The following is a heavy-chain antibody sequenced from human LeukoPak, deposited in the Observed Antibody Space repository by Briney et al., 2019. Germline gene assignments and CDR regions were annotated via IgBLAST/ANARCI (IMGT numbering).Heavy chain of an antibody. CDR2: IRCSGDAI. V-gene: IGHV3-48*02. D-gene: IGHD3-3*01. CDR1: GFTFSRYT. CDR3: ARETEALDF. J-gene: IGHJ4*02. Sequence: GGSLRLSCAASGFTFSRYTMNWVRQAPGKGLEWVSYIRCSGDAIYYADSVKGRFTISRDDARNSLYLQMNSLRDEDTAVYYCARETEALDFWGQGTEVTVSS.